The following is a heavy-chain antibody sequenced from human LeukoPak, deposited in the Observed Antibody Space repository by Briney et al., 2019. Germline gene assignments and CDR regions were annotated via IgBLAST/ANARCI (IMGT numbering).Heavy chain of an antibody. CDR2: IIPIFGTA. D-gene: IGHD3-10*01. CDR3: ARGLRFDYGMDV. Sequence: SVKVSCKASGGTFGSYAISWVRQAPGQGLEWMGGIIPIFGTANYAQKFQGRVTITADESTSTAYMELSSLRSGDTAVYYCARGLRFDYGMDVWGKGTTVTVSS. CDR1: GGTFGSYA. J-gene: IGHJ6*04. V-gene: IGHV1-69*01.